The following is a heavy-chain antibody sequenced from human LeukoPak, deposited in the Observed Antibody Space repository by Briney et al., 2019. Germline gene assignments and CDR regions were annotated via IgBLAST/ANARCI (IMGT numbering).Heavy chain of an antibody. CDR1: GFTFNSYV. CDR3: AKEGYYNFEH. CDR2: ISGAGGKT. Sequence: GGSLRLSCAASGFTFNSYVMSWVRQAPGKGLGWVSNISGAGGKTCYTDSVKGRFTISRDNFKNTLYLQMNSLRAEDTAVYYCAKEGYYNFEHWGQGTLVTVSS. J-gene: IGHJ1*01. D-gene: IGHD3-10*01. V-gene: IGHV3-23*01.